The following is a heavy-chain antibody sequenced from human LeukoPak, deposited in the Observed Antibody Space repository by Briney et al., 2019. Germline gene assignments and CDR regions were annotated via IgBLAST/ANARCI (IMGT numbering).Heavy chain of an antibody. J-gene: IGHJ4*02. V-gene: IGHV3-66*02. CDR2: IYSGGST. D-gene: IGHD5-12*01. CDR3: ARDRGSGYDSTYFDY. Sequence: GGSLRLSCAASGFTVSSNYMSWVRQAPGKGLEWVSVIYSGGSTYYADSVKGRFTISRDNSKNTLYLQMNSLRAEDTAVYYCARDRGSGYDSTYFDYWGQGTLVTVYS. CDR1: GFTVSSNY.